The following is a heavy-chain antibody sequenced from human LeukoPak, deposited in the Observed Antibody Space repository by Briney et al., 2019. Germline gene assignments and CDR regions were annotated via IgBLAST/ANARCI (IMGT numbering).Heavy chain of an antibody. Sequence: SVKVSCKASGGTFSSYAISWVRQAPGQGLEWMGRIIPILGIANYAQKFQGRVTITADKSTSTAYMELSSLRSEDTAVYYCAREIDTVVADTSDYFDYWGQGTLVTVSS. CDR3: AREIDTVVADTSDYFDY. D-gene: IGHD2-15*01. CDR1: GGTFSSYA. J-gene: IGHJ4*02. CDR2: IIPILGIA. V-gene: IGHV1-69*04.